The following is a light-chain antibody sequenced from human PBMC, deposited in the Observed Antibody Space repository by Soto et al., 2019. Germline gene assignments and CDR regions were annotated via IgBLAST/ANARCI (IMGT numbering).Light chain of an antibody. Sequence: EIVLTQSPATLSLSPGERATLSRRASQSVSSYLAWYQQKPGQAPRLLIYDASNRATGIPARFSGSGSGTDFTLTITSLEPEDFAVYYCQQRINWPLTFGQGTRLEMK. V-gene: IGKV3-11*01. CDR3: QQRINWPLT. J-gene: IGKJ5*01. CDR2: DAS. CDR1: QSVSSY.